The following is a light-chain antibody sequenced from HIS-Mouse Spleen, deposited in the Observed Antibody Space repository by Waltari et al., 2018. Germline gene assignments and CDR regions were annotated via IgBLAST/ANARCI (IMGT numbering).Light chain of an antibody. CDR2: RNN. CDR1: SSNIGSNT. CDR3: AAWDDSLNGPV. Sequence: QSVLTQPPSASGTPGQRVTISCSGSSSNIGSNTVNWYQQLPGTAPKLPLYRNNQRPSGVPDRFSGSKSGTSASLAISGLQSEDEADYYCAAWDDSLNGPVFGGGTKLTVL. J-gene: IGLJ2*01. V-gene: IGLV1-44*01.